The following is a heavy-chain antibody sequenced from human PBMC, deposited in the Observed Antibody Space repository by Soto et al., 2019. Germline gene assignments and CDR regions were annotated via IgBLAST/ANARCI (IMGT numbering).Heavy chain of an antibody. CDR3: ARSIHKALTRNYDFWSGYYRDDAFDI. V-gene: IGHV1-3*05. J-gene: IGHJ3*02. CDR1: GYTFTSYA. D-gene: IGHD3-3*01. Sequence: QVQLVQSGAEEKKPGASVKVSCKASGYTFTSYAMHWVRQAPGQRLEWMGWINAGNGNTKYSQKFQGRVTITSYTPERTSHMELSSLRSEDTAVYYGARSIHKALTRNYDFWSGYYRDDAFDIWGQGTMVTVSS. CDR2: INAGNGNT.